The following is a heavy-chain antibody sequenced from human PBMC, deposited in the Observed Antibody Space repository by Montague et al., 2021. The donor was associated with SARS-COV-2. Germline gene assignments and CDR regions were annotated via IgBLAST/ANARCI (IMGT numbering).Heavy chain of an antibody. CDR2: FDPEDGET. CDR3: ATATDWGSSFYYYDYGMDV. J-gene: IGHJ6*02. CDR1: GYTLTELS. Sequence: SVKVSCKVSGYTLTELSMHWVRQAPGKGLEWMGGFDPEDGETIYXQKFQGRVTMTEDTSTDTAYMELSSLRSEDTAVYYCATATDWGSSFYYYDYGMDVWGQGTTVTVSS. D-gene: IGHD7-27*01. V-gene: IGHV1-24*01.